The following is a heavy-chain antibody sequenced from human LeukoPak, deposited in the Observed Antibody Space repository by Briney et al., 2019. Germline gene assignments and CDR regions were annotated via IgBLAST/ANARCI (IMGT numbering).Heavy chain of an antibody. CDR2: IWPDGSDK. J-gene: IGHJ5*02. CDR1: GFSFSEYW. CDR3: GRWGVNAGLDR. D-gene: IGHD3-10*01. Sequence: GGSLRLSCAASGFSFSEYWMAWVRQAPGKGLEWVANIWPDGSDKYHVDSVRGRFTISRDNALYSLILQMNSLRAEDSGVYYCGRWGVNAGLDRWGQGTLVIVSS. V-gene: IGHV3-7*01.